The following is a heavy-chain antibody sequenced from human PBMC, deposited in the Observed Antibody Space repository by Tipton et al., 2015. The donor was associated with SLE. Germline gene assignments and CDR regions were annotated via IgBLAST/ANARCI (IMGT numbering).Heavy chain of an antibody. CDR3: ARDRYSNGGFDAFDI. CDR2: IYSTGRT. Sequence: TLSLTCTVSGGSINTYYWAWVRQPAGKGLEWIGRIYSTGRTNYNPSLRSRITLSVDTSKNQFSLKLSSVTAADTAVYYCARDRYSNGGFDAFDIWGQGIMVTVSS. CDR1: GGSINTYY. V-gene: IGHV4-4*07. D-gene: IGHD4-11*01. J-gene: IGHJ3*02.